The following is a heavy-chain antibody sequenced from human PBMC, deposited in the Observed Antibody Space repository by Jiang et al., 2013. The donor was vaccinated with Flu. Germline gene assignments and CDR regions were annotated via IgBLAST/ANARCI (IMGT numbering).Heavy chain of an antibody. D-gene: IGHD2-2*01. V-gene: IGHV4-39*01. J-gene: IGHJ4*02. Sequence: EWIGSIYYSGSTYYNPSLKSRVTISVDTSKNQFSLKLSSVTAADTAVYYCARHVNYCSSTSCPYFDYWGQGTLVTVSS. CDR3: ARHVNYCSSTSCPYFDY. CDR2: IYYSGST.